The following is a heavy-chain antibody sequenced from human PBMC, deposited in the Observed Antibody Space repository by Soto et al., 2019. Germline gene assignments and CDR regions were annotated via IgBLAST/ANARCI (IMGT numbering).Heavy chain of an antibody. Sequence: SETLSLTCTVSGGSISSSSYYWGWIRQPPGKGLEWIGSIYYSGSTYYNPSLKSRVTISVDTSKNQFSLKLSSVTAADTAVYYCARHGYSIGSRNFDYWGQGTLVTCSS. CDR3: ARHGYSIGSRNFDY. J-gene: IGHJ4*02. V-gene: IGHV4-39*01. CDR1: GGSISSSSYY. D-gene: IGHD6-25*01. CDR2: IYYSGST.